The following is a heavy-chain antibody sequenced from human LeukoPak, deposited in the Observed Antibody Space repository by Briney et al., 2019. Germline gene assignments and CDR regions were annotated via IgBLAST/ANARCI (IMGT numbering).Heavy chain of an antibody. J-gene: IGHJ6*02. CDR2: INPNSGGT. CDR1: GYTFTGYY. Sequence: ASVKVSCKASGYTFTGYYMHWVRQAPGQGLEWMXXINPNSGGTNYAQKFQGRVTMTRDTSISTAYMELSRLRSDDTAVYYCARDLQMWTADYYYGMDVWGQGTTVTVSS. V-gene: IGHV1-2*02. D-gene: IGHD2-21*01. CDR3: ARDLQMWTADYYYGMDV.